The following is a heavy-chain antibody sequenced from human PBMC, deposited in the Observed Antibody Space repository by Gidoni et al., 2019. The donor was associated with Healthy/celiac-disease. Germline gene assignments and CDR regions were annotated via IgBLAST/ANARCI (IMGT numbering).Heavy chain of an antibody. D-gene: IGHD5-18*01. J-gene: IGHJ4*02. CDR3: ARVDTAMVGGFDY. CDR1: GFTFSSYS. CDR2: ISSSSSTI. V-gene: IGHV3-48*01. Sequence: EVQLVESGGGLVQPGGSLRLFCAASGFTFSSYSMNWVRQAPGKGLEWVSYISSSSSTIYYADSVKGRFTISRDNAKNSLYLQMNSLRAEDTAVYYCARVDTAMVGGFDYWGQGTLVTVS.